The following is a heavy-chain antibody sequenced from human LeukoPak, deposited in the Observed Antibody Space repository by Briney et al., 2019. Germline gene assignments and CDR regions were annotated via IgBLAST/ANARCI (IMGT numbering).Heavy chain of an antibody. CDR2: ITSTGTYT. J-gene: IGHJ6*03. V-gene: IGHV3-21*01. Sequence: GGSLRLSCAASGFTFSSYTMNWVRQAPGKGLEWVSSITSTGTYTFYADSVKGRFTISRDNAKNSLYLQMNSLRAEDTAIYYCARDPYSGSYGDSYYYYMDVWGKGTTVTISS. CDR1: GFTFSSYT. D-gene: IGHD1-26*01. CDR3: ARDPYSGSYGDSYYYYMDV.